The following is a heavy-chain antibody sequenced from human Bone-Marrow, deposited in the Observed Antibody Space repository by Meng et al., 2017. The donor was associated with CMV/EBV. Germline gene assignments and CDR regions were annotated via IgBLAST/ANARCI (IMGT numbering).Heavy chain of an antibody. CDR3: AKDRGKQPSPLGY. CDR2: IWYDGSNK. V-gene: IGHV3-30*02. CDR1: GFTFSSYG. Sequence: GGSLRLSCAASGFTFSSYGMHWVRQAPGKGLEWVAVIWYDGSNKYYADSVKGRFTISSDNSKNTLYLQMNSLRAEDTAVYYCAKDRGKQPSPLGYWGQGTLVTVSS. D-gene: IGHD6-13*01. J-gene: IGHJ4*02.